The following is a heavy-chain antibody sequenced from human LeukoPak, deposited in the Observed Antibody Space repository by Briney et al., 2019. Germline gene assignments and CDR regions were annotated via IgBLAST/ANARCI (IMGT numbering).Heavy chain of an antibody. V-gene: IGHV1-8*03. CDR1: GYTFTSYD. D-gene: IGHD6-13*01. Sequence: GASVKVSCKASGYTFTSYDINWVRQATGQGLEWMGWMNPNSGNTGYAQKFQGRVTITRNTSISTAYMELSSLRSEDTAAYYCASGIAAAWGAFDIWGQGTMVTVSS. CDR2: MNPNSGNT. J-gene: IGHJ3*02. CDR3: ASGIAAAWGAFDI.